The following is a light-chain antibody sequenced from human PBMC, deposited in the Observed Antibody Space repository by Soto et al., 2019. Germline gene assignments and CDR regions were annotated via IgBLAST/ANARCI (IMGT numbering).Light chain of an antibody. CDR3: QQRNIWPPVT. J-gene: IGKJ5*01. CDR1: QSVSSY. CDR2: DAF. Sequence: EIVLTQSPATLSLSPGERATLSCGASQSVSSYLAWYQQKPGQAPRLLIYDAFNRATGIPARFSGSGSGADFTLTISSLEPEDFAVYYCQQRNIWPPVTFGQGTRLEIK. V-gene: IGKV3-11*01.